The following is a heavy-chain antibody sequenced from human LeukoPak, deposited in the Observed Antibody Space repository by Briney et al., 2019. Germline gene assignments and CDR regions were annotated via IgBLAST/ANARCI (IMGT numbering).Heavy chain of an antibody. D-gene: IGHD2-21*02. CDR2: IGAYNGDT. CDR1: GYTFNSYG. Sequence: GASVKVSCKASGYTFNSYGISWVRQAPGQGLEWMGWIGAYNGDTNYAQRLQGRVTMTIDTSTSTANMELWSLRSDDTAVYYCARDRGYGDDAFDPWGQGTLVTASS. J-gene: IGHJ5*02. V-gene: IGHV1-18*01. CDR3: ARDRGYGDDAFDP.